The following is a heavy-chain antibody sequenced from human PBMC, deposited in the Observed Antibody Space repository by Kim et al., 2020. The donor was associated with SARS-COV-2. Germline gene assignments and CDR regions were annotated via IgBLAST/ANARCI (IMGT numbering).Heavy chain of an antibody. V-gene: IGHV3-7*03. CDR3: TRGLGTTYGMDV. J-gene: IGHJ6*02. D-gene: IGHD1-1*01. Sequence: YDVAPEKRRFTISRDNAKNSLYLQMYSRRAEETAVYYCTRGLGTTYGMDVWGQGTTVTVSS.